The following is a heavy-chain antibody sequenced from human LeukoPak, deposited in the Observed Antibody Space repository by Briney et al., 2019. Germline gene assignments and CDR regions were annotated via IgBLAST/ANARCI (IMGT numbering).Heavy chain of an antibody. CDR3: ARDSDSSGWVGYFDY. D-gene: IGHD3-22*01. Sequence: ASVKVSCKASGYTFTSYYMHWVRQAPGQGLEWMGIINPSGGSTSYAQKFQGRVTMTTDTSTSTAYMELRSLRSDDTAVYYCARDSDSSGWVGYFDYWGQGTLVTVSS. CDR2: INPSGGST. CDR1: GYTFTSYY. V-gene: IGHV1-46*01. J-gene: IGHJ4*02.